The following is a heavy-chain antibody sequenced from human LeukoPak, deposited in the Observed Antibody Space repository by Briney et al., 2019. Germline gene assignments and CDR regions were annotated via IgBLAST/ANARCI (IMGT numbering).Heavy chain of an antibody. Sequence: PGGSLRLSCAASGCTVSSNYMSWVRQAPGKGLEWVADIYSGGSTYYADSVKGRFTISRDKSKNKLYLQMNSVRAEDTAVYYCARDAPIAAAGYYYYYYGMDVWGQGTTVTVSS. CDR1: GCTVSSNY. D-gene: IGHD6-13*01. J-gene: IGHJ6*02. CDR3: ARDAPIAAAGYYYYYYGMDV. V-gene: IGHV3-66*01. CDR2: IYSGGST.